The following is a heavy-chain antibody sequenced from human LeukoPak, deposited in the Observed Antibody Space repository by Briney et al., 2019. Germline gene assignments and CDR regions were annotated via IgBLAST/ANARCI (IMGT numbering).Heavy chain of an antibody. Sequence: VSVKVSCKPSGYIFTSYGLSWVRQAPGQGLEWMGWISAYNGNTNYAQKLQGRVTMTTDTSTSTAYMELRSLRSDDTAVYYCARDRRYSSSWYAPSGAEYFQHWGQGTLVTVSS. J-gene: IGHJ1*01. CDR1: GYIFTSYG. CDR3: ARDRRYSSSWYAPSGAEYFQH. V-gene: IGHV1-18*01. CDR2: ISAYNGNT. D-gene: IGHD6-13*01.